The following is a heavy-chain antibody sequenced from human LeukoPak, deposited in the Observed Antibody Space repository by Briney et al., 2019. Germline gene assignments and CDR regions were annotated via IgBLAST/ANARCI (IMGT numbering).Heavy chain of an antibody. V-gene: IGHV4-59*08. Sequence: SETLSLTCTVSGGSISSYYWSWIRQPPGKGLEWIGYIYYIGSTNYNPFLKSRVTISVDTSKNQFSLKLSSVTAADTAVYYCARHWEYYDILTGYQPQGYYYGMDVWGQGTTVTVSS. CDR3: ARHWEYYDILTGYQPQGYYYGMDV. D-gene: IGHD3-9*01. J-gene: IGHJ6*02. CDR1: GGSISSYY. CDR2: IYYIGST.